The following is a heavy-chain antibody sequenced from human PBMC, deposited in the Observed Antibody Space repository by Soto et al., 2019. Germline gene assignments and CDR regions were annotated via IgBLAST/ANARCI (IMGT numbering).Heavy chain of an antibody. V-gene: IGHV4-59*01. CDR3: AREHYYDSSGYFFDY. CDR1: GGSISSYY. CDR2: IYYSGST. Sequence: SETLSLTCTVSGGSISSYYWSWIRQPPGKGLEWIGYIYYSGSTNYNPSLKSRVTISVDTSKNQFSLKLSSVTAADTAVYYCAREHYYDSSGYFFDYWGQGTLVTVPS. J-gene: IGHJ4*02. D-gene: IGHD3-22*01.